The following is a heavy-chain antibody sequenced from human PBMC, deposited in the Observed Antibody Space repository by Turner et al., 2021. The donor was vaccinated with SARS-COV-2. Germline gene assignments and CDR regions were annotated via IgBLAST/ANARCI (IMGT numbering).Heavy chain of an antibody. CDR1: GFTFSTYE. CDR2: ISASCSPI. Sequence: EVQLVESGGGLVQPGGSLRLSCAASGFTFSTYELNWVRQAPVKGLGWVSFISASCSPIYYADSVKGRFTISRDNAKNSLYLQMNSLRADDTALYYCARDYRWQLRGGAFDYWGQGTLVTVS. CDR3: ARDYRWQLRGGAFDY. V-gene: IGHV3-48*03. D-gene: IGHD2-8*02. J-gene: IGHJ4*02.